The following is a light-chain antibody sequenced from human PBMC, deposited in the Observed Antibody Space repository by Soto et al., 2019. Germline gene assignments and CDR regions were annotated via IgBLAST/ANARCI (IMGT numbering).Light chain of an antibody. CDR2: DAS. J-gene: IGKJ2*01. Sequence: DIQMTQYPSTLSASVGDRVTITGRASQSISSWLAWYQQKPGKAPKLLIYDASSLESGVPSRFSGSGSGTEFTLTISSLQPDDFATYYCQQYNSYAYTFGQGTKVDIK. CDR1: QSISSW. CDR3: QQYNSYAYT. V-gene: IGKV1-5*01.